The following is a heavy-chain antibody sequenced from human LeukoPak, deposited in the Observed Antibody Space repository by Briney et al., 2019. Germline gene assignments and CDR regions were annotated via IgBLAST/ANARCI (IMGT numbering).Heavy chain of an antibody. CDR2: IASGSST. CDR1: GLTFSISA. CDR3: ARSRPLDY. V-gene: IGHV3-23*01. Sequence: GGSLRLSCAASGLTFSISAMSWVRQAPGKGLEWVSTIASGSSTYYADSVKGRFTISRDNSKNTLYLQMNSLRAEDTAVYYCARSRPLDYWGQGTLVTVSS. J-gene: IGHJ4*02. D-gene: IGHD2-2*01.